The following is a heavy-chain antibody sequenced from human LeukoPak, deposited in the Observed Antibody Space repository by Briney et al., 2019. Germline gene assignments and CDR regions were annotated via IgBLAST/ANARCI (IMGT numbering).Heavy chain of an antibody. V-gene: IGHV1-2*02. CDR2: INPNSGGT. CDR3: ARDWESLAGATTGSVDY. CDR1: GYTFTGYY. Sequence: ASVKVSCKASGYTFTGYYMHWVRQAPGQGLEWMGWINPNSGGTNYAQKFQGRVTMTRDTSISTAYMELSRLRSDDTAVYYCARDWESLAGATTGSVDYWGQGTLVTVSS. D-gene: IGHD1-26*01. J-gene: IGHJ4*02.